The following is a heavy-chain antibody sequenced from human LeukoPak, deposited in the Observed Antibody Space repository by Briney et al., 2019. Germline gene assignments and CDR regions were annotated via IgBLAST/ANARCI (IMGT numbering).Heavy chain of an antibody. V-gene: IGHV4-39*07. CDR2: IYYSGST. Sequence: PSKTLSLTCTVSGGSISSRSYYWGWIRQPPGKGLEWIGSIYYSGSTNYNPSLKSRVTISVDTSKNQFSLKLSSVTAADTAVYYCARTVIAVAQDAFDIWGQGTMVTVSS. CDR3: ARTVIAVAQDAFDI. J-gene: IGHJ3*02. CDR1: GGSISSRSYY. D-gene: IGHD6-19*01.